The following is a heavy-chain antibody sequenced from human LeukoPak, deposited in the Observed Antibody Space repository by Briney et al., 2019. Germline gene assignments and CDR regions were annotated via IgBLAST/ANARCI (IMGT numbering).Heavy chain of an antibody. CDR1: GGSISSYY. J-gene: IGHJ4*02. Sequence: SETLSLTCTVSGGSISSYYWSWIRQPAGKGLEWIGRIYTSGSTNCNPSPKSRVTMSVDTSKNQFSLKLSSVTAADTAVYYCARVGQLANFDYWGQGTLVTVSS. CDR2: IYTSGST. D-gene: IGHD6-13*01. V-gene: IGHV4-4*07. CDR3: ARVGQLANFDY.